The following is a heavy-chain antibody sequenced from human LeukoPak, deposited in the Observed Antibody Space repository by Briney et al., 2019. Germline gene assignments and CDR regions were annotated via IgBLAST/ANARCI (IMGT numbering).Heavy chain of an antibody. CDR2: IYYSGST. D-gene: IGHD3-10*01. V-gene: IGHV4-39*01. Sequence: SETLSLTCTVSGGSISSSSYYWGWIRQPPGKGLEWIGSIYYSGSTYYNPSLKSRVTISVDTSKNQFSLKLSSVTAADTAVYYCARGWSNYYGSGSYNAWGQGTLVTVSS. J-gene: IGHJ5*02. CDR3: ARGWSNYYGSGSYNA. CDR1: GGSISSSSYY.